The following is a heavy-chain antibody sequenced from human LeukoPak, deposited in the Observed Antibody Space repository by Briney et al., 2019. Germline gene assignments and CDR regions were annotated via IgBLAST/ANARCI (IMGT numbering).Heavy chain of an antibody. CDR3: ARSRGNSGSYPLDY. CDR2: ISSSSSTI. V-gene: IGHV3-48*01. D-gene: IGHD1-26*01. Sequence: GSLGLSCEASEFTFSSYSMNWVRQAPGKGLEWVSYISSSSSTIYYAESVKGRFTISRDNAKNSLYLQMNSLRVEDTAVYYCARSRGNSGSYPLDYWGQGTLVTVSS. CDR1: EFTFSSYS. J-gene: IGHJ4*02.